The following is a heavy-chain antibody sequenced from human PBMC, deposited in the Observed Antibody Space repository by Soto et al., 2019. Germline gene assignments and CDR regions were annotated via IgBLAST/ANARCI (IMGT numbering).Heavy chain of an antibody. CDR2: ISYDGSYK. V-gene: IGHV3-30-3*01. Sequence: LRLSCTASGFTFNSHTMHWVRQAPGEGLEWVAVISYDGSYKFYADSVKGRFTISRGNSKSTLYLQMNRLTAADTAIYYCARDGLTASVMIPPWDVDVWGQGTTVTVFS. D-gene: IGHD2-21*01. CDR3: ARDGLTASVMIPPWDVDV. CDR1: GFTFNSHT. J-gene: IGHJ6*02.